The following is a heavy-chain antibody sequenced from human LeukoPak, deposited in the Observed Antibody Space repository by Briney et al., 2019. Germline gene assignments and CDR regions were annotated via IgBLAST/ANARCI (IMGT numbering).Heavy chain of an antibody. CDR3: ARVGDFWSGYYGAD. V-gene: IGHV1-69*05. CDR1: GGTFSSYA. Sequence: ASVKVSCKASGGTFSSYAISWVRQAPGQGLEWTGRIIPIFGTANYAQKFQGRATITTDESTSTAYMELSSLRSEDTAVYYCARVGDFWSGYYGADWGQGTLVTVSS. CDR2: IIPIFGTA. D-gene: IGHD3-3*01. J-gene: IGHJ4*02.